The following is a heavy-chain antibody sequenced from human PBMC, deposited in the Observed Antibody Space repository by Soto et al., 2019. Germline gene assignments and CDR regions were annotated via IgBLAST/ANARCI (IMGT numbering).Heavy chain of an antibody. CDR2: IYTSAST. Sequence: QVQLQESGPGLVKPSETLSLTCTVSGASVNTFSWSWIRQPAGKGLEWIGRIYTSASTNYSPSLKGRLTLSVHTSKNQVSLKLTSVTAADTAIYYCAKDREEGYNFYYGMDVWGQGATVTVSS. CDR1: GASVNTFS. V-gene: IGHV4-4*07. CDR3: AKDREEGYNFYYGMDV. J-gene: IGHJ6*02.